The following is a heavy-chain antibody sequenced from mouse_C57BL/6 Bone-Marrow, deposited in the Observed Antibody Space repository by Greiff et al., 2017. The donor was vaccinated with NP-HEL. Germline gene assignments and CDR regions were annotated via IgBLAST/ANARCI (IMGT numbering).Heavy chain of an antibody. CDR1: GFTFSDYY. CDR3: AREQGIYDGYPYYFDY. D-gene: IGHD2-3*01. V-gene: IGHV5-16*01. J-gene: IGHJ2*01. CDR2: INYDGSST. Sequence: EVKVVESEGGLVQPGRSMKLSCTASGFTFSDYYMAWVRQVPEKGLEWVANINYDGSSTYYLDSLKSRFIISRDNAKNILYLQMSSLKSEDTATYYCAREQGIYDGYPYYFDYWGQGTTLTVSS.